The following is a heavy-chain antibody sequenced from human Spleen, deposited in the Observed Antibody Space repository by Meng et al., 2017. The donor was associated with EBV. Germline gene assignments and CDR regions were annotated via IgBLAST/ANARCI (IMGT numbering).Heavy chain of an antibody. D-gene: IGHD1-1*01. CDR2: VYHSGTP. V-gene: IGHV4-4*02. CDR1: GGPNTHRTL. Sequence: QRQPQESGPGLGKPSGTLSLTCIVSGGPNTHRTLWSWVRQTPGKGLDWIGGVYHSGTPNYNPSLKSRVAISVDKSSNKFSLNLTSVTAADTAVYYCVSTAGQSTTWRYFDLWGRGTLVTVSS. J-gene: IGHJ4*02. CDR3: VSTAGQSTTWRYFDL.